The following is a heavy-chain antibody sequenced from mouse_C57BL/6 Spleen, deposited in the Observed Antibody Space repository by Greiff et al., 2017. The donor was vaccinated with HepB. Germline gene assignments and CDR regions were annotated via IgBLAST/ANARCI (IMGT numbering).Heavy chain of an antibody. Sequence: EVQLQQSGPELVKPGDSVKISCKASGYSFTGYFMNWVMQSHGKSLEWIGRINPYNGDTFYNQKFKGKATLTVDKSSSTAHMELRSLTSEDSAVYYCARRSGSSSYYAMDYWGQGTSVTVSS. D-gene: IGHD1-1*01. CDR3: ARRSGSSSYYAMDY. J-gene: IGHJ4*01. V-gene: IGHV1-20*01. CDR1: GYSFTGYF. CDR2: INPYNGDT.